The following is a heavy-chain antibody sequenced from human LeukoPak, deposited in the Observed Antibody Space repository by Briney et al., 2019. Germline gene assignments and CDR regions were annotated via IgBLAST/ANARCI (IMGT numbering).Heavy chain of an antibody. CDR2: INPNSGGT. Sequence: ASVKVSCKASGYTFTGYYMHWVRQAPGQGLERMGWINPNSGGTNYAQKFQGRVTMTRDTSISTAYMELSRLRSDDTAVYYCARASDGGSSGWYYFDYWGQGTLVTVSS. CDR1: GYTFTGYY. CDR3: ARASDGGSSGWYYFDY. V-gene: IGHV1-2*02. D-gene: IGHD6-19*01. J-gene: IGHJ4*02.